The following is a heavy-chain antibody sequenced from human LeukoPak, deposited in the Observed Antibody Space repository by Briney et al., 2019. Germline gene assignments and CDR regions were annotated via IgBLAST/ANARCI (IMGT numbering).Heavy chain of an antibody. CDR3: AREYYYDETPDY. J-gene: IGHJ4*02. D-gene: IGHD3-22*01. Sequence: GASVKVSCKASGGTFSSYAISWVRQAPGQGLEWMGGIIPIFGTANYAQKFQGRVTITRDTSASTAYMDLSSLRSEDTAVYYCAREYYYDETPDYWGQGTLVTVSS. CDR1: GGTFSSYA. CDR2: IIPIFGTA. V-gene: IGHV1-69*05.